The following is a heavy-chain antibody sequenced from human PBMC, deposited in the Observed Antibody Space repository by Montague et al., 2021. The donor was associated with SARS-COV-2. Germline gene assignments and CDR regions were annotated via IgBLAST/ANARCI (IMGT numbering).Heavy chain of an antibody. CDR1: GGSVSSGSYY. D-gene: IGHD3-9*01. Sequence: SETLSLTCTVSGGSVSSGSYYWSWIRQPPGKGLEWIGYIYYSGSTKYXXXLKSRVTISVDTSKNQFSLKLSSVTAADTAVHYCARDRGQTYYDILTGRALSVDFANGMDVWGQGTAVTVSS. CDR2: IYYSGST. J-gene: IGHJ6*02. CDR3: ARDRGQTYYDILTGRALSVDFANGMDV. V-gene: IGHV4-61*01.